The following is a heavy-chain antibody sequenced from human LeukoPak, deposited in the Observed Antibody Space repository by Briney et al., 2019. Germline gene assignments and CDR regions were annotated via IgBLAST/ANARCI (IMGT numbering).Heavy chain of an antibody. Sequence: KPSETLSLTCAVYGGSFSGYYWSWIRQPPGKGLEWIREINHSGSTNYNPSLKSRVTISVDTSKNQFSLKLSSVTAADTAVYYCARGIYYDSSGPDYWGQGTLVTVSS. CDR1: GGSFSGYY. CDR3: ARGIYYDSSGPDY. J-gene: IGHJ4*02. CDR2: INHSGST. D-gene: IGHD3-22*01. V-gene: IGHV4-34*01.